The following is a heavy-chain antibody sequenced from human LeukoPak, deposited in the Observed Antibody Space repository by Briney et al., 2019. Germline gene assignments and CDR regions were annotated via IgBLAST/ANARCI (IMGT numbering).Heavy chain of an antibody. CDR2: IKNDGTTT. V-gene: IGHV3-74*01. Sequence: PGGSLRLSCTASGFSIRNYWMHWVRQAPGKGLVWVSRIKNDGTTTTYADSVEGRFTISRDNAKNTVYLQMSSLRGEDTGVYYCATDAAGLEYWGQGTLVTVS. J-gene: IGHJ4*02. CDR1: GFSIRNYW. D-gene: IGHD1-14*01. CDR3: ATDAAGLEY.